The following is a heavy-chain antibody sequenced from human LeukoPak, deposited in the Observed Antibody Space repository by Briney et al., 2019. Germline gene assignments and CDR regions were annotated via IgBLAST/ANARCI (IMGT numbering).Heavy chain of an antibody. J-gene: IGHJ4*02. Sequence: ASVKASCKTSGYTFTSYGISWVRQAPGQGLEWMGWISAYNGNRKYAQKVQGRVTMTTDTSTSTAYMELRSLRSDDTAVYYCARDLGEDTTMIFFDFWGQGTLVTVSS. D-gene: IGHD5-18*01. V-gene: IGHV1-18*01. CDR3: ARDLGEDTTMIFFDF. CDR2: ISAYNGNR. CDR1: GYTFTSYG.